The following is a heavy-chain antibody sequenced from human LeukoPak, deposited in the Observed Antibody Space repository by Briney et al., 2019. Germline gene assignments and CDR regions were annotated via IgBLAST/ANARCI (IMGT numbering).Heavy chain of an antibody. D-gene: IGHD2-2*01. CDR2: ISGSGGST. CDR1: GFTFSSYA. CDR3: AKDHRPVVPAAHVTYYFDY. Sequence: GGSLRLSCAASGFTFSSYAMSWVRQAPGKGLEWVSAISGSGGSTYYADSVKGRFTISRDNSKNTLYLQMNSLRAEDTAVYYCAKDHRPVVPAAHVTYYFDYWGQGTLVTVSS. J-gene: IGHJ4*02. V-gene: IGHV3-23*01.